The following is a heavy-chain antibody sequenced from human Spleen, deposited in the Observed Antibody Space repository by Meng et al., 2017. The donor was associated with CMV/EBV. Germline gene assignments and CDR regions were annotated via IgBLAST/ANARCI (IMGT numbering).Heavy chain of an antibody. D-gene: IGHD3-3*01. J-gene: IGHJ4*02. V-gene: IGHV1-18*01. CDR3: ARVTDFGVVSPDY. Sequence: KASGYTCASYGISWVRQAPGQGLEWMGWISAYNGNTNYAQKLQGRVTMTTDTSTSTAYMELRSLRSDDTAVYYCARVTDFGVVSPDYWGQGTLVTVSS. CDR2: ISAYNGNT. CDR1: GYTCASYG.